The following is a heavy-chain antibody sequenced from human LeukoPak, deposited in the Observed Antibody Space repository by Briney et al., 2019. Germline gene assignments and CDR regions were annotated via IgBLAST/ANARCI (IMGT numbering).Heavy chain of an antibody. CDR2: IIPIFGTA. CDR3: ARVAPYCSSTSCYFNY. CDR1: GGTFSSYA. V-gene: IGHV1-69*06. J-gene: IGHJ4*02. Sequence: SVKVSCKASGGTFSSYAISWVRQAPGQGLEWRGGIIPIFGTANYAQKFQGRVTITADKSTSTAYMELSSLRSEDTAVYYCARVAPYCSSTSCYFNYWGQGTLVTVSS. D-gene: IGHD2-2*01.